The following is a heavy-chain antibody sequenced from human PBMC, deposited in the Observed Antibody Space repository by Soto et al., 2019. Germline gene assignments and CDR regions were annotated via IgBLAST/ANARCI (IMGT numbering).Heavy chain of an antibody. Sequence: GGSLRLSFAASLFTFSSYGMHWFRQAPVKGLEWVAVISYDGSNKYYADSVKGRFTISRDNSKNTLYLQMNSLRAEDTAVYYCAKTYYYGSGSYYKNPAHWGQGTLVTVSS. J-gene: IGHJ4*02. CDR2: ISYDGSNK. CDR1: LFTFSSYG. D-gene: IGHD3-10*01. V-gene: IGHV3-30*18. CDR3: AKTYYYGSGSYYKNPAH.